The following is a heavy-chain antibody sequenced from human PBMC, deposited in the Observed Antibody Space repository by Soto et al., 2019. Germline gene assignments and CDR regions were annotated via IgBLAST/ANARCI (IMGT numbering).Heavy chain of an antibody. Sequence: VESLQISWKGSGYSCTSYWSGCMRKMPGKGLEWLGIIYPGDSDTRYSPSFQGQVTISADKSISTAYLQWSSLKASDTAMNYCATVLGWVPKFDYWGQGNLVTGSS. CDR2: IYPGDSDT. J-gene: IGHJ4*02. CDR1: GYSCTSYW. CDR3: ATVLGWVPKFDY. D-gene: IGHD3-16*01. V-gene: IGHV5-51*01.